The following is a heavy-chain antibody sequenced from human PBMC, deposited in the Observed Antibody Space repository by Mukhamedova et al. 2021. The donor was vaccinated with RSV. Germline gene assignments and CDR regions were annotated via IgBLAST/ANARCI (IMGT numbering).Heavy chain of an antibody. Sequence: GKGLEWVGRIKSKSDGGTIEHAAPVKGRFTISRDDSENTLYPQMNSLKTEDTAVYYCSTVELTRGSSWSLDYWGQGTLVTVSS. V-gene: IGHV3-15*01. CDR3: STVELTRGSSWSLDY. D-gene: IGHD6-13*01. J-gene: IGHJ4*02. CDR2: IKSKSDGGTI.